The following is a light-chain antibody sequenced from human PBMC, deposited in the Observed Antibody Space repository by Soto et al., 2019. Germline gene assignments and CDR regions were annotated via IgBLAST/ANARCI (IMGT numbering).Light chain of an antibody. CDR2: DVS. J-gene: IGLJ1*01. Sequence: QSVLTQPASVSGSPGQSITISCTGTSSDVGGYNYVSWYQQHPGKAPKVMIYDVSNRPSGVSNRFSGSKSGNTASLSISGLQAEDEADYYCSSYTSRSTYGFGTGTKVTVL. CDR1: SSDVGGYNY. CDR3: SSYTSRSTYG. V-gene: IGLV2-14*01.